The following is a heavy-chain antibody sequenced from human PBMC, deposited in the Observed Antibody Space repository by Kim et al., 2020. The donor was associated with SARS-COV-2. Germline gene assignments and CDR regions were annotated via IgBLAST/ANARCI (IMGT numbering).Heavy chain of an antibody. Sequence: ASVKVSCKASGYTFTGYYMHWVRQAPGQGLEWMGWINPNSGGTNYAQKFQGRVTMTRDTSISTAYMELSRLRSDDTAVYYCARDGRLTMGATPKYYYYGMDVWGQGTTVTVSS. CDR3: ARDGRLTMGATPKYYYYGMDV. V-gene: IGHV1-2*02. CDR1: GYTFTGYY. J-gene: IGHJ6*02. D-gene: IGHD1-26*01. CDR2: INPNSGGT.